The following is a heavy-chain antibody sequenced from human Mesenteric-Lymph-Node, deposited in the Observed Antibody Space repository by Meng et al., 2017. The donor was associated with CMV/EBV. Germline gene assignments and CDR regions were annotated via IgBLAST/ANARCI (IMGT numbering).Heavy chain of an antibody. CDR3: ASSAWAVYSSSSDAFDI. CDR2: ISGSGSSI. CDR1: GFTFSDYY. J-gene: IGHJ3*02. D-gene: IGHD6-6*01. V-gene: IGHV3-11*04. Sequence: GGSLRLSCATSGFTFSDYYMNWIRQAPGKGLEWLSYISGSGSSIYYADSVKGRFTISRDNAKNSLYLQMNSLRAEDTAVYYCASSAWAVYSSSSDAFDIWGQGTMVTVSS.